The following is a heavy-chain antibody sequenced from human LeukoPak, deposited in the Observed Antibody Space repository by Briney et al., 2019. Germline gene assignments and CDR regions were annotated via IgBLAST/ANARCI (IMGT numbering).Heavy chain of an antibody. CDR1: GYTFSGYY. J-gene: IGHJ4*02. V-gene: IGHV1-2*02. D-gene: IGHD5-12*01. CDR3: ARSGITTIPNFDY. Sequence: GASVKVSCKASGYTFSGYYIHWVRQAPGQGLEWMGWMNPNSGATNNAQKFQGRVTLSRDTSISTVYMELSKLRSDDTAVYYCARSGITTIPNFDYWGQGTLVTVSS. CDR2: MNPNSGAT.